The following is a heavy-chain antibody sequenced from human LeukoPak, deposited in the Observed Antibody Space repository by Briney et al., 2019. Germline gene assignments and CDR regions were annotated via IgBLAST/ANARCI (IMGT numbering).Heavy chain of an antibody. CDR3: ASNGDGDPSNDAFDI. CDR1: GYSISSGFY. Sequence: SETLSLTRTVSGYSISSGFYWGWIRQPPGKGLEWMGSIYYSGSTYYNPSLKSRVTISVDTSKNQFSLKLSSVTAADTAVYYCASNGDGDPSNDAFDIWGQGTMVTVSS. D-gene: IGHD4-17*01. J-gene: IGHJ3*02. CDR2: IYYSGST. V-gene: IGHV4-38-2*02.